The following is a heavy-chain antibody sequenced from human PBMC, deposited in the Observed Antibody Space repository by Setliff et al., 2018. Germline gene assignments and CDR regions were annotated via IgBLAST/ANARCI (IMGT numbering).Heavy chain of an antibody. CDR1: GFTFGSYS. CDR3: AKDEGSGYSSSWEDYYGMDV. J-gene: IGHJ6*02. D-gene: IGHD6-13*01. V-gene: IGHV3-23*01. CDR2: ISGSGGST. Sequence: GGSLRLSCAASGFTFGSYSMNWVRQAPGKGLEWVSAISGSGGSTYYADSVKGRFTISRDNSKNTLYLQMNSLRAEDTAVYYCAKDEGSGYSSSWEDYYGMDVWGQGTTVTVSS.